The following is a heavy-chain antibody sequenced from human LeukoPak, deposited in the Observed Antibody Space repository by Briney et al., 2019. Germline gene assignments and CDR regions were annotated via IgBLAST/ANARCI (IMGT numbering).Heavy chain of an antibody. V-gene: IGHV3-23*01. J-gene: IGHJ3*02. Sequence: GGSLRLSCVASGFSLSSNGMSWVRQAPGKGLDWVSGISDSGDNTHYADSVRGRFTISRDISKNTLFLQMNSLRAEDTAVYYCAKIQGWFNTAFQIGGQGTMVTVSS. CDR1: GFSLSSNG. D-gene: IGHD6-19*01. CDR3: AKIQGWFNTAFQI. CDR2: ISDSGDNT.